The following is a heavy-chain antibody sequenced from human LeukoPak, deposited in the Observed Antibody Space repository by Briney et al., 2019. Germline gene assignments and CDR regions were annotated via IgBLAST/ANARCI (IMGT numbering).Heavy chain of an antibody. CDR3: ARSPAAAGTGPFDY. J-gene: IGHJ4*02. CDR2: IIPIFGTA. Sequence: SVKVSCKASGGTFSSYAIGWVRQAPGQGLEWMGGIIPIFGTANYAQKFQGRVTITADESTSTAYMELSSLRSEDTAVYYCARSPAAAGTGPFDYWGQGTLVTVSS. D-gene: IGHD6-13*01. V-gene: IGHV1-69*13. CDR1: GGTFSSYA.